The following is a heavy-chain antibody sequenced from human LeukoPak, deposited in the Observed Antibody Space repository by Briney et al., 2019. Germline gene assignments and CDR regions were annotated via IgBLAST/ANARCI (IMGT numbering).Heavy chain of an antibody. CDR1: GGSISSYY. CDR3: ASRNRGVIMS. V-gene: IGHV4-59*04. CDR2: IYHSGST. Sequence: PSETLSLTCTVSGGSISSYYWSWIRQPPGKGLEWIGYIYHSGSTYYNPSLKSRVTISVDRSKNQFSLKLSSVTAADTAVYYCASRNRGVIMSWGQGTLVTVSS. J-gene: IGHJ5*02. D-gene: IGHD3-10*01.